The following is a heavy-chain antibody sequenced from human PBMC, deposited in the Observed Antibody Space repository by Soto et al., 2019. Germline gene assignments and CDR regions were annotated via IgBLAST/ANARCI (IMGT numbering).Heavy chain of an antibody. V-gene: IGHV1-69*02. CDR1: GGTFSSYT. CDR3: ARGYCSSTSCPKYNWFDP. CDR2: IIPILGIA. D-gene: IGHD2-2*01. J-gene: IGHJ5*02. Sequence: QVQLVQSGAEVKKPGSSVKVSCKASGGTFSSYTISWVRQAPGQGLEWMGRIIPILGIANYAQKFQGRVTITADKYTSTAYMELSSLRSEDTAVYYCARGYCSSTSCPKYNWFDPWGQGTLVTVSS.